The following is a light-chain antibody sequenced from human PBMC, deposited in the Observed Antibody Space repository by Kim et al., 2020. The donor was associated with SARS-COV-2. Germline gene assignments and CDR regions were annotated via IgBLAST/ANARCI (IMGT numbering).Light chain of an antibody. J-gene: IGLJ3*02. CDR1: SGHSNFA. Sequence: SASASLGASVKLTCTLSSGHSNFAIAWHQQQPEKGPRFLMKLNSDGSHSKGDGIPDRFSGSSSGAERYLTISSLQSEDEADYYCQTWGTGIRVFGG. CDR2: LNSDGSH. V-gene: IGLV4-69*01. CDR3: QTWGTGIRV.